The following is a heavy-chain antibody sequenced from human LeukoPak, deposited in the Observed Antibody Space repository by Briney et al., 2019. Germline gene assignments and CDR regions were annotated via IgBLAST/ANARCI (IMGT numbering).Heavy chain of an antibody. D-gene: IGHD3-10*01. J-gene: IGHJ4*02. Sequence: GESLKISCKASGYSFTTYWIGWVRQMPGKGLEWMGIIYPGDSDARYSPSFQGQVTISVDKSISTAYLQWSSLKASDTAVYYCARLSAMSMGRGGDCWGQGTMVTVCS. V-gene: IGHV5-51*01. CDR3: ARLSAMSMGRGGDC. CDR1: GYSFTTYW. CDR2: IYPGDSDA.